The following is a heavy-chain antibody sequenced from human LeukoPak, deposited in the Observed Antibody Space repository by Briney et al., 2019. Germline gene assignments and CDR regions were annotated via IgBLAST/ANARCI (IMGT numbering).Heavy chain of an antibody. D-gene: IGHD2-2*01. Sequence: ASVKGSCKASGYTLTSYGISWVRQAPGQGLEWMGWISAYNGNTNYAQKLQGRVTMTTETSTSTAYMELRSLRSDDTAVYYCARSPPQYCSSTSCYVSEDYYYYMDVWGKGTTVTVSS. J-gene: IGHJ6*03. CDR2: ISAYNGNT. CDR1: GYTLTSYG. V-gene: IGHV1-18*01. CDR3: ARSPPQYCSSTSCYVSEDYYYYMDV.